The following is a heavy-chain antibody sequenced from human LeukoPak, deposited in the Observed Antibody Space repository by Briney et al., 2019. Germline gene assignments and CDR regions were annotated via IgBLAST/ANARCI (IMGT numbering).Heavy chain of an antibody. CDR1: GGSISSYY. CDR3: ASGRSSGWYSDYFDY. Sequence: SSETLSLTCTVSGGSISSYYWSWIRQPPGKGLEWIGYIYYSGSTNYNPSLKSRVTISVDTSKNQFSLKLSSVTAADTAVYYCASGRSSGWYSDYFDYWGQGTLVTVSS. CDR2: IYYSGST. J-gene: IGHJ4*02. D-gene: IGHD6-19*01. V-gene: IGHV4-59*01.